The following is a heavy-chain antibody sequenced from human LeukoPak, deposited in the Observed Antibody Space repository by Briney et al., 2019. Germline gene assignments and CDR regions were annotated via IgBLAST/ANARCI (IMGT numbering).Heavy chain of an antibody. Sequence: SETLSLTCTVSGGSISSYYWSWIRQPPGKGLEWIGYIYYSGSTNYNPSLKSRVTISVDTSKNQFSLKLSSVTAADTAVYYCARGVGAFDIWGQGTMVTVSS. CDR2: IYYSGST. CDR1: GGSISSYY. V-gene: IGHV4-59*01. J-gene: IGHJ3*02. CDR3: ARGVGAFDI. D-gene: IGHD3-3*01.